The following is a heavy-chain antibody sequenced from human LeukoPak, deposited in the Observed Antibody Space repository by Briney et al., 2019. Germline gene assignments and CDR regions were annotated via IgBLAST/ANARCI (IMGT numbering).Heavy chain of an antibody. D-gene: IGHD2-15*01. J-gene: IGHJ5*02. CDR2: ISGSALST. Sequence: GGSLRLSCAASGFTFRNNAMTWVRQAPGKGLEWVSAISGSALSTYYADSVKGRFTISRDNSKNMLYLQMKSLRAEDTAVYYCANIMSPYSSGTDWFDPWGQGTLVTVSS. V-gene: IGHV3-23*01. CDR1: GFTFRNNA. CDR3: ANIMSPYSSGTDWFDP.